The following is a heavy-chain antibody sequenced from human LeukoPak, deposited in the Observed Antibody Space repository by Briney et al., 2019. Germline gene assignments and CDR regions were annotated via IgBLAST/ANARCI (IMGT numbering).Heavy chain of an antibody. V-gene: IGHV3-69-1*01. D-gene: IGHD6-13*01. CDR2: ISGTGSV. J-gene: IGHJ5*01. Sequence: GGSQRLSCAASGFSLSTFNMNWVRQATGKGLEWGSCISGTGSVYYAASVRGRFTISRDNAGNSLFLQLNSLRTEDTAVYFCARDLPGSSWYALDSWGQGTLVTVSS. CDR3: ARDLPGSSWYALDS. CDR1: GFSLSTFN.